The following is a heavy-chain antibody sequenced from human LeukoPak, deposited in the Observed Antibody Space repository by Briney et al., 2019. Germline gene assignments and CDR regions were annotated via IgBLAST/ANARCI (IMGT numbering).Heavy chain of an antibody. CDR2: VSPYNGNT. Sequence: GASVKVSCTASGYIFTGYYMHWVRQAPGQGLEWMGWVSPYNGNTRYVQKLQGRVTMTTDTSTSTAYMELRSLRFDDTAVYYCARAGSGSGWYFDYWGQGTLVTVSS. CDR1: GYIFTGYY. V-gene: IGHV1-18*04. J-gene: IGHJ4*02. CDR3: ARAGSGSGWYFDY. D-gene: IGHD6-19*01.